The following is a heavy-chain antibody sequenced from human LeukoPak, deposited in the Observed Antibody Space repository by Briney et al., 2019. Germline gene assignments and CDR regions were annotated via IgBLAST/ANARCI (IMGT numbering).Heavy chain of an antibody. CDR2: ISSSSSYI. J-gene: IGHJ4*02. CDR1: GFTFSSYS. V-gene: IGHV3-21*01. CDR3: AREGDYVWGSYRYTGVDY. D-gene: IGHD3-16*02. Sequence: GGSLRLSCAASGFTFSSYSMNWVRQAPGKGLEWVSSISSSSSYIYYADSVKGRFTISRDNAKNSLYLQMNSRRAEDTAVYYCAREGDYVWGSYRYTGVDYWGQGTLVTVSS.